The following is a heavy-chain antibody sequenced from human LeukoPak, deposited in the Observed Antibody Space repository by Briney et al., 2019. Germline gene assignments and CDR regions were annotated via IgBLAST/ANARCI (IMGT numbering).Heavy chain of an antibody. Sequence: GGSLRLSCAASGFTFSSSSMHWVRQAPGKGLVWVSRITRDGSNTTYADSVKGRFTTSRDNAKNTLYLQMYSLRDDDTAVYYCARDPGYESWSPFWGGMDVWGNGTTVIVSS. J-gene: IGHJ6*04. CDR1: GFTFSSSS. CDR2: ITRDGSNT. D-gene: IGHD3-16*01. CDR3: ARDPGYESWSPFWGGMDV. V-gene: IGHV3-74*01.